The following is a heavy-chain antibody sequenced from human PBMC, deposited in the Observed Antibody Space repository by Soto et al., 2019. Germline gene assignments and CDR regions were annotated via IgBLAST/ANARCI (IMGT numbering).Heavy chain of an antibody. CDR1: GYTFTSYY. V-gene: IGHV1-46*01. CDR3: ATVDTAMTYGMDV. Sequence: ASVKVSCKASGYTFTSYYMHWVRQAPGQGLEWMGIINPSGGSTSYAQKFQGRVTMTRDTSTSTVYMELSSLRSEDTAMYYCATVDTAMTYGMDVWGQGTTVTVSS. J-gene: IGHJ6*02. D-gene: IGHD5-18*01. CDR2: INPSGGST.